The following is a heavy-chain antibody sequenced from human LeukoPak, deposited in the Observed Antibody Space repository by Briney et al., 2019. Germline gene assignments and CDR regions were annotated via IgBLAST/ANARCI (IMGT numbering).Heavy chain of an antibody. D-gene: IGHD6-19*01. J-gene: IGHJ5*02. CDR1: GGSISSDF. CDR3: AATGAGRGWYFGELQT. Sequence: PSETLSLTCTVSGGSISSDFWIWVRQPPGKGLEWIGRLSPSGTTNYSPSLKNRVSVSGDTSKRQFSLSLRSVTAADTAMYYCAATGAGRGWYFGELQTWGQGILVAVS. CDR2: LSPSGTT. V-gene: IGHV4-4*07.